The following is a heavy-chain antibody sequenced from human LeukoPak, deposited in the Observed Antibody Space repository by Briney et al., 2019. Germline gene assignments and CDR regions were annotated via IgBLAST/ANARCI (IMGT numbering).Heavy chain of an antibody. CDR3: ARDLNAFDI. J-gene: IGHJ3*02. V-gene: IGHV3-33*01. Sequence: TGGSLRLSCGASGFTFSSYGMYWVRQAPGKGLEWVAVIWYDGSNKYYADSVKGRFTISRDNSKNTLYLQMNSLRAEDTAVYYCARDLNAFDIWGQGTMVTVSS. CDR2: IWYDGSNK. CDR1: GFTFSSYG.